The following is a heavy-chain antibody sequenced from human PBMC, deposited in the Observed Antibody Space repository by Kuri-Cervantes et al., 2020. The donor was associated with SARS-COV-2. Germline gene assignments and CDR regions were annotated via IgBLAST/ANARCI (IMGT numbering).Heavy chain of an antibody. CDR2: IYHCGST. V-gene: IGHV4-38-2*02. J-gene: IGHJ4*02. CDR3: ARGGVDTAMGADY. CDR1: DYSISSGYF. Sequence: SETLSLTCTVSDYSISSGYFWGWIRQPPGKGLEWIGSIYHCGSTYYNPSLKSRVTISVDTSKNQFSLKLSSVTAADTAVYYCARGGVDTAMGADYWGQGTLVTVSS. D-gene: IGHD5-18*01.